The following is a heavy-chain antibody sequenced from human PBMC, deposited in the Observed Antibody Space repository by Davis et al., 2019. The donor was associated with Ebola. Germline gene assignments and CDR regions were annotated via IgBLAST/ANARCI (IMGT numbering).Heavy chain of an antibody. D-gene: IGHD5-12*01. Sequence: ASVKVSCKASGYTFTSYGISWVRQAPGQGLEWMGWINAGNGNTKYSQKFQGRVTITRDTSASTAYMELSSLRSDDTAVYYCARGRSMVATQVGLRYWGQGTLVTVSS. CDR2: INAGNGNT. V-gene: IGHV1-18*01. J-gene: IGHJ4*02. CDR1: GYTFTSYG. CDR3: ARGRSMVATQVGLRY.